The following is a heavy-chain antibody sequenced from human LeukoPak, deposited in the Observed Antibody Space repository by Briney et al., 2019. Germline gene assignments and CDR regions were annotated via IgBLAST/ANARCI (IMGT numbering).Heavy chain of an antibody. D-gene: IGHD2-15*01. CDR1: GFTFSSYS. J-gene: IGHJ4*02. V-gene: IGHV3-48*04. CDR2: ISSSSSTI. Sequence: GGSLRLSCAASGFTFSSYSMNWVRQAPGKGLERVSYISSSSSTIYYSDSVKGRFTISRDNAKNSLYLQMNSLRAEDTAVYYCARRLPSDYWGQGTLVTVSS. CDR3: ARRLPSDY.